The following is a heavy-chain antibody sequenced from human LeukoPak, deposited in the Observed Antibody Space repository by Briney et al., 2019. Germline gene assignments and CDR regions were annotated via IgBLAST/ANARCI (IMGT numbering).Heavy chain of an antibody. D-gene: IGHD6-19*01. V-gene: IGHV3-11*05. CDR1: GFTFSDYY. J-gene: IGHJ4*02. CDR2: ISSSSSYT. Sequence: PGGSLRLSCAASGFTFSDYYMSWIRQAPGKGLEWVSFISSSSSYTNYADSGKGRFTISRDNAKNSLYLQVNSLRAEDTAVYYCARDFKAVAGTSHEVFDYWGQGTLSPSPQ. CDR3: ARDFKAVAGTSHEVFDY.